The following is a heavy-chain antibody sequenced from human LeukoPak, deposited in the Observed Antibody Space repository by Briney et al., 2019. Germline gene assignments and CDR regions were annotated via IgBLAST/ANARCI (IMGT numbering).Heavy chain of an antibody. J-gene: IGHJ5*02. V-gene: IGHV1-46*01. Sequence: ALVKVSCKASGYTFTSYYMHWVRQAPGQGLEWMGIINPSGGSTSYAQKFQGRVTMTRDMSTSTVYMELSSLRSEDTAVYYCARDRGYCTNGVCYTWFDPWGQGTLVTVSS. D-gene: IGHD2-8*01. CDR2: INPSGGST. CDR3: ARDRGYCTNGVCYTWFDP. CDR1: GYTFTSYY.